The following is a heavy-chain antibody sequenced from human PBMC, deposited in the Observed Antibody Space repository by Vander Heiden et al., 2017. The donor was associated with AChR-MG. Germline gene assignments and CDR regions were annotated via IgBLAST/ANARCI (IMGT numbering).Heavy chain of an antibody. D-gene: IGHD3-22*01. CDR1: GGAFSSYA. V-gene: IGHV1-69*01. J-gene: IGHJ2*01. CDR2: IIPIFGTA. Sequence: QVQLVQSGAEVKQQGSSVTVSCKASGGAFSSYAVRCVRHAPGQGLEWMGGIIPIFGTANYAQKFHGRVTITADESTSTAYMDLSSLRSEDTAVYYCARSIYYYDSSGEYWYFDLWGRGTLVTVSS. CDR3: ARSIYYYDSSGEYWYFDL.